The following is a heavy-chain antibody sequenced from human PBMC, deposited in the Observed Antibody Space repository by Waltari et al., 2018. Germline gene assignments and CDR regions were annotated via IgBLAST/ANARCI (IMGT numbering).Heavy chain of an antibody. Sequence: QLQLQESGPGLVKPSETLSLTCTVSGGSISSRSYYWGWIRQPPGKGLEWFGSIYYSGSTYYKASLKSRVTISGDTSENQISLRLSSVTAADTAVYYCARQGAYSSRPFDYWGQGTLVTVSS. CDR3: ARQGAYSSRPFDY. J-gene: IGHJ4*02. CDR2: IYYSGST. V-gene: IGHV4-39*01. CDR1: GGSISSRSYY. D-gene: IGHD6-13*01.